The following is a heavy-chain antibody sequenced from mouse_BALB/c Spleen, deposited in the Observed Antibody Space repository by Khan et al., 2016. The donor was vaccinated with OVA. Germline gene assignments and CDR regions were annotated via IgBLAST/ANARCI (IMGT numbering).Heavy chain of an antibody. CDR2: IWSDGST. CDR3: DRQPYYHYYIREN. Sequence: QVQLKQSGPGLVAPSQSLSITCTISGFSLTNYGVHWVRQPPGKGLEWLVVIWSDGSTTYASALKSRLTISKDNSNSQVFLEMDSLHTDDTAMYYCDRQPYYHYYIRENWGQGTSVTVSS. V-gene: IGHV2-6-1*01. CDR1: GFSLTNYG. J-gene: IGHJ4*01. D-gene: IGHD2-10*01.